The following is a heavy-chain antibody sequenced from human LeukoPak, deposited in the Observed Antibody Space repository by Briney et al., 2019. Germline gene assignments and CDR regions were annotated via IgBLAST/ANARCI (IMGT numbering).Heavy chain of an antibody. D-gene: IGHD3-22*01. V-gene: IGHV6-1*01. Sequence: SQTLSLTCAISGDSVSSNSAAWNWIRQSPSRGLEWLGRTYYRSRWYNDYAVSVKSRITINPDTSKNQFSLQLNSVTPDDTAVYYCARDSFDSSGYSSYFDYWGQGTLVTVSS. J-gene: IGHJ4*02. CDR2: TYYRSRWYN. CDR3: ARDSFDSSGYSSYFDY. CDR1: GDSVSSNSAA.